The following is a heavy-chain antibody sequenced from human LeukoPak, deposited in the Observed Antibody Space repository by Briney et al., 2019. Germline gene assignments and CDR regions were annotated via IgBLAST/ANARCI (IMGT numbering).Heavy chain of an antibody. CDR3: AKSANDYCSSNSCYKFDY. CDR2: ISGSGGST. CDR1: GFTFSSYT. V-gene: IGHV3-23*01. Sequence: GGSLRLSCAASGFTFSSYTMSWVRQAPGKGLEWVSAISGSGGSTYYADSVKGRFTISRDNSKNTLYLQMNSLRAEDTAVYYCAKSANDYCSSNSCYKFDYWGQRALVTVSS. J-gene: IGHJ4*02. D-gene: IGHD2-2*02.